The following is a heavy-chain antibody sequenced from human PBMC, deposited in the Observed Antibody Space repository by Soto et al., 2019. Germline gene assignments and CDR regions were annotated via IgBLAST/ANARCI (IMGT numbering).Heavy chain of an antibody. CDR2: IGTAGDT. D-gene: IGHD5-12*01. V-gene: IGHV3-13*01. CDR3: ARGSGYDYNYYYGMDV. CDR1: GFTFSSYD. Sequence: PGGSLRLSCAASGFTFSSYDMHWVRQATGKGLEWVSAIGTAGDTYYPGSVKGRFTISRENAKNSLYLQMNSLRAEDTAVYYCARGSGYDYNYYYGMDVWGQGTTVTVSS. J-gene: IGHJ6*02.